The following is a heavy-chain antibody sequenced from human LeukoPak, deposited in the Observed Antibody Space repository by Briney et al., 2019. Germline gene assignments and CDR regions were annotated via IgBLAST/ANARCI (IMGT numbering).Heavy chain of an antibody. Sequence: PGGSLRLSCAASGFIVSSNYITWVRQAPGKGLEWVSVFNSGGSANYEDYVKGRLIISTDNSKNTPYLQMNRLRAEDTAVYFSARDYYYDSSDYWGHAFDIWGQGTMVTVSS. J-gene: IGHJ3*02. D-gene: IGHD3-22*01. CDR2: FNSGGSA. CDR3: ARDYYYDSSDYWGHAFDI. V-gene: IGHV3-66*01. CDR1: GFIVSSNY.